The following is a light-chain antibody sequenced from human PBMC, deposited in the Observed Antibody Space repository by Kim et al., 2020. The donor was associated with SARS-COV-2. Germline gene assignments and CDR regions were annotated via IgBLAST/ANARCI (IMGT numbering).Light chain of an antibody. Sequence: SYELTQPRSVSVSPGGTAVITCSGDNLGDKYVCWYQQKPGQPPVLVIFQDRKRPSGIPERFSGSNSGNAATLTITGTQVMDEADYYCQAWDSGTVVFGGGTQLTVL. V-gene: IGLV3-1*01. J-gene: IGLJ2*01. CDR1: NLGDKY. CDR2: QDR. CDR3: QAWDSGTVV.